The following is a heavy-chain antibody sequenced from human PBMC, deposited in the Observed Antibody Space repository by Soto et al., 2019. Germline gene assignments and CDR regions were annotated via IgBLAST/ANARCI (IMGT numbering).Heavy chain of an antibody. CDR1: GFTFNTYA. D-gene: IGHD4-4*01. CDR2: ISYDGSNK. Sequence: QVKLVESGGGVVQPGRSLRLSCAASGFTFNTYAMHWVRRAPGKGLEWMALISYDGSNKYYTDSVKGRFTISRDNSKNTLYLQMNSLRAEDTAVYYCAKPRDGYSVSYYGVDVWGQGTTVTVSS. CDR3: AKPRDGYSVSYYGVDV. J-gene: IGHJ6*02. V-gene: IGHV3-30*18.